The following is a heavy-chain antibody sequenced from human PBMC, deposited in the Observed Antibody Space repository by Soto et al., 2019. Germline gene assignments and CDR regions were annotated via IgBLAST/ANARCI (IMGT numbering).Heavy chain of an antibody. V-gene: IGHV4-34*01. CDR2: INHSGST. CDR1: GGSFSGYY. Sequence: QVQLQQWGAGLLKPSETLSLTCAVYGGSFSGYYWSWIRQPPGKGLEWIGEINHSGSTNYNPSLKSRVTISVDTSKNQFSLKLSSVTAADTAVYYCARCVGYDLGYWGQGTLVTVSS. J-gene: IGHJ4*02. D-gene: IGHD2-8*01. CDR3: ARCVGYDLGY.